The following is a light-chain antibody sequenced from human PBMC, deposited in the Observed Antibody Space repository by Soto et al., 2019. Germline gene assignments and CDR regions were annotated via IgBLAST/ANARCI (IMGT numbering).Light chain of an antibody. V-gene: IGKV1-39*01. CDR2: AAS. J-gene: IGKJ4*01. CDR3: QQSYSTPYS. Sequence: DIQMTQSPSSLSASVADRVTITCRASQSINSYLNWYQQKPGKAPKLLIYAASSLQGGVPSRFSGSGSGADFTLTISSLQPEDFATYYCQQSYSTPYSFGGGTKVEIK. CDR1: QSINSY.